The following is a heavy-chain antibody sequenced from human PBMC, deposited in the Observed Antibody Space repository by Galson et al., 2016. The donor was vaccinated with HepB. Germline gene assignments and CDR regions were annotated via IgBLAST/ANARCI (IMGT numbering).Heavy chain of an antibody. CDR2: TSYDGSDK. J-gene: IGHJ4*02. CDR3: ARRGDSSGHSTNFYLDH. D-gene: IGHD3-22*01. CDR1: GFSFSYFG. Sequence: SLRLSCAASGFSFSYFGMHWVRQAPGRGLEWVAVTSYDGSDKYYADSVKGRFTISRDNSKNTVHLQMNSLRPEDTTVYFCARRGDSSGHSTNFYLDHWGQGTLVTVSA. V-gene: IGHV3-30*03.